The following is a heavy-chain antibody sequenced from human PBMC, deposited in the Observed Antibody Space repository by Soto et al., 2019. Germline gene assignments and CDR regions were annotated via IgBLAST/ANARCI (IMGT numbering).Heavy chain of an antibody. CDR2: INAGNGNT. D-gene: IGHD3-22*01. J-gene: IGHJ4*02. Sequence: QVQLVQSGAEEKKPGASVKVSCKASGYTFTSYAMHWVRQAPGQRLEWMGWINAGNGNTKYSQKFQGRVTITRDTSASTAYMELSSLRSEDTGVYYWGRSSGYYLIEASGGQGTLVTVSS. V-gene: IGHV1-3*05. CDR1: GYTFTSYA. CDR3: GRSSGYYLIEAS.